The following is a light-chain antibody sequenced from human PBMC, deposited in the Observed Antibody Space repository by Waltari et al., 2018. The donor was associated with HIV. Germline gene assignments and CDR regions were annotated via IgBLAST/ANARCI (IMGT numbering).Light chain of an antibody. CDR1: QNVSTN. CDR2: DAS. Sequence: EIVMTQSPDTLSVSVGKSATLSCRASQNVSTNLAWYQQKPGQAPRLLIYDASNRATGIPARFSGSGSGTDFTLTISSLEPEDFAIYYCQQRSNWPITFGQGTRLDIK. CDR3: QQRSNWPIT. V-gene: IGKV3-11*01. J-gene: IGKJ5*01.